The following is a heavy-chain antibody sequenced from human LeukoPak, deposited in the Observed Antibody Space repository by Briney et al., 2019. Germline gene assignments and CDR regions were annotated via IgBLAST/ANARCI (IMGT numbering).Heavy chain of an antibody. V-gene: IGHV3-23*01. CDR3: AKTIVVDTQAGYFDY. J-gene: IGHJ4*02. D-gene: IGHD3-22*01. Sequence: PGGSLRLSCAASGLTFSSYAMSWVRQAPAKGLEWVSAISGSGGSTYYADSVKGRFTISRDNSKHTLYLQMNSLRAEDTAVYYCAKTIVVDTQAGYFDYWGQGTLVTVSS. CDR2: ISGSGGST. CDR1: GLTFSSYA.